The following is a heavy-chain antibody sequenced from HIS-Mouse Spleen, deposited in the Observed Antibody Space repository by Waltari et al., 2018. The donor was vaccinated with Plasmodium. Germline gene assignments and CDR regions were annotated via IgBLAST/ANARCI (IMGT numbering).Heavy chain of an antibody. CDR2: ISSSSSYI. CDR3: ARDRSAAALLGY. CDR1: GFPSSSSS. J-gene: IGHJ4*02. D-gene: IGHD6-13*01. V-gene: IGHV3-21*01. Sequence: EVQMVASGGGLVKPVGALRLSCAASGFPSSSSSIIWVRQAPGKGLEWVSSISSSSSYIYYADSVKGRFTISRDNAKNSLYLQMNSLRAEDTAVYYCARDRSAAALLGYWGQGTLVTVSS.